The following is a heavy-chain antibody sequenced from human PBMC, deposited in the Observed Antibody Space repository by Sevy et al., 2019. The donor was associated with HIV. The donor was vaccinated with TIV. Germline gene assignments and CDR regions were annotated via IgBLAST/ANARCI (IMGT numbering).Heavy chain of an antibody. V-gene: IGHV1-69*13. Sequence: ASVKVSCKTSGGTFSSYAISWVRQAPGQGLEWMGGIIPIFGTANYAQKFLGRVTITADESTSTAYMDLSSLRSEDTAVYYCARGSGSKTWFDPWGQGTLVTVSS. CDR3: ARGSGSKTWFDP. D-gene: IGHD5-12*01. CDR2: IIPIFGTA. CDR1: GGTFSSYA. J-gene: IGHJ5*02.